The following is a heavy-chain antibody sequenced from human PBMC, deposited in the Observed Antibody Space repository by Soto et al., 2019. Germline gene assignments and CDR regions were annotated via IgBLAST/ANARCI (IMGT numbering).Heavy chain of an antibody. J-gene: IGHJ2*01. D-gene: IGHD3-10*01. CDR2: IYPDNSNT. V-gene: IGHV5-51*01. CDR1: GYSFWGYW. CDR3: ARFGAPSLSHWYLDV. Sequence: PGESLKISCRGFGYSFWGYWIGWVRQMPGRGLECLGIIYPDNSNTIYSPSLQGQVTMSADKSINTAYLQWSSLEASDTAFYFCARFGAPSLSHWYLDVWGPGTLVTVSS.